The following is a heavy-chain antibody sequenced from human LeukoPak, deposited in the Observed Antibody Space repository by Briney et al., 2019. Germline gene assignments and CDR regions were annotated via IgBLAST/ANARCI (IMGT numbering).Heavy chain of an antibody. Sequence: PSETLSLTCTVSGASINSGGHYWNWIRQFPGKGLEWIGHIDSSGFPQYNPSLKSRATASVDSAKNQVSLRLSSVTDADTAVYYCARGRIAKIVVVHSFSYGMDVWGQGTTVTVPS. V-gene: IGHV4-31*03. D-gene: IGHD3-22*01. CDR3: ARGRIAKIVVVHSFSYGMDV. J-gene: IGHJ6*02. CDR1: GASINSGGHY. CDR2: IDSSGFP.